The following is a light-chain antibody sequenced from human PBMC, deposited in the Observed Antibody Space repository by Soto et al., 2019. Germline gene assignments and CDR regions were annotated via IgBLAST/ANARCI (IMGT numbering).Light chain of an antibody. Sequence: QSALTQPASVSGSPGQSITIPCTGTSSDVGGYDYVSWYQQHPGKVPKLMIFDVRIRPSGVSNRFSGSKSGYTASLTISGLQAEDEADYYCSSYTSSNTVIFGGGTKVTVL. CDR2: DVR. CDR3: SSYTSSNTVI. J-gene: IGLJ2*01. CDR1: SSDVGGYDY. V-gene: IGLV2-14*03.